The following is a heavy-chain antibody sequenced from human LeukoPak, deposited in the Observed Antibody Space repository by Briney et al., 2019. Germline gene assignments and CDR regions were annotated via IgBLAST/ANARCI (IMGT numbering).Heavy chain of an antibody. CDR1: GYSFTSYW. CDR3: ARHQGVVGATRDAFDI. V-gene: IGHV5-51*01. J-gene: IGHJ3*02. D-gene: IGHD1-26*01. Sequence: GESLKISCKGSGYSFTSYWIGWVRQMPGKGLEWMGIIYPGDSDTRYSPSFQGQVTISADKSISTAYLQWSSLRASDTAMYYCARHQGVVGATRDAFDIWGQGTMVTVFS. CDR2: IYPGDSDT.